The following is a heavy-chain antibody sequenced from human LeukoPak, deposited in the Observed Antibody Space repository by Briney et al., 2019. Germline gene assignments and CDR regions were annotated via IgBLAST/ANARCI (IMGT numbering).Heavy chain of an antibody. CDR3: ARDGYVSSGWYSMGFDP. Sequence: GASVKVSCKASGYTFTSYYMHWVRQAPGQGLEWMGITNPSGGSTSYAQKFQGRVTMTRDTSTSTVYMELSSLRSEDTAVYYCARDGYVSSGWYSMGFDPWGQGTLVTVSS. CDR2: TNPSGGST. V-gene: IGHV1-46*01. D-gene: IGHD6-19*01. J-gene: IGHJ5*02. CDR1: GYTFTSYY.